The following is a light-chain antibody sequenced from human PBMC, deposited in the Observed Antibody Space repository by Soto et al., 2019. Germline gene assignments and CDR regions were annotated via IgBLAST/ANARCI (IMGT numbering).Light chain of an antibody. J-gene: IGKJ1*01. Sequence: EIVLTQSPATLSLSPWETATLSCRASQSVRNYLAWYQQKPGQAPRLLIYDASNRATGIPARFSGTGSETDFTLTISSLEPEDFAIYYCQQRSKMPLTFGHGTKVDIK. V-gene: IGKV3-11*01. CDR1: QSVRNY. CDR3: QQRSKMPLT. CDR2: DAS.